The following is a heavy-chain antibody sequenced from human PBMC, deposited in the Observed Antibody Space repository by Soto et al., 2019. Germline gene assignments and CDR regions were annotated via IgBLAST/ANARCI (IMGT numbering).Heavy chain of an antibody. D-gene: IGHD5-12*01. J-gene: IGHJ4*02. V-gene: IGHV1-46*01. CDR1: GYTFTSNY. Sequence: QVQLVQSGAEVKKPGASVNVSCQASGYTFTSNYLHWVRQAPGLRLEWMGVITPTTGATTFAQKFQGRVTMTRDTSTSTVYMEMSSLRSEDTAVYYCARGRWLKGAFDYWGQGTLVTVSS. CDR2: ITPTTGAT. CDR3: ARGRWLKGAFDY.